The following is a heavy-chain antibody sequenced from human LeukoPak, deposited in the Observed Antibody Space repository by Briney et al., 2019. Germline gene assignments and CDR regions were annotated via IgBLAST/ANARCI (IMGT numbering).Heavy chain of an antibody. V-gene: IGHV4-31*03. J-gene: IGHJ5*02. CDR1: GGSISSGGYY. CDR3: ARTRRITMVRGGILFDP. CDR2: IYYSGST. D-gene: IGHD3-10*01. Sequence: SETLSLTCTVSGGSISSGGYYWSWIRQHPGKGLEWIGYIYYSGSTYYNPSLKNRVTISVDTSKNQFSLKLSSVTAADTAVYYCARTRRITMVRGGILFDPWGQGTLVTVSS.